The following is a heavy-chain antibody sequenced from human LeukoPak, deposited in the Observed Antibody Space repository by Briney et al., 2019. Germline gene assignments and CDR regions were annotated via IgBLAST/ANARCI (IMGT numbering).Heavy chain of an antibody. CDR3: ARSSHYDFWSGYYTSFDY. D-gene: IGHD3-3*01. V-gene: IGHV4-61*02. Sequence: SETLSLTCTVSGGSISSGSYYWSWIRQPAGKGLEWIGRIYTSGSTNYKPSLKSRVTISVDTSKNQFSLKLSSVTAADTAVYYCARSSHYDFWSGYYTSFDYWGQGTLVTVSS. CDR2: IYTSGST. CDR1: GGSISSGSYY. J-gene: IGHJ4*02.